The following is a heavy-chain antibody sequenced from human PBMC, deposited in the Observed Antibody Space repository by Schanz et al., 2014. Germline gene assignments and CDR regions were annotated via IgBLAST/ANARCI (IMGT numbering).Heavy chain of an antibody. V-gene: IGHV3-30*19. D-gene: IGHD3-10*01. Sequence: QVQLVESGGGVVQPGRSLRLSCAASGFTFSSYGMHWVRQAPGKGLEWVAVISYDGSNKYYADSVKGRFTISRDNSKNTLYLQMNTLRAEDTAVYYCARGGYGSGSYREFDYWGQGTLVTVSS. CDR3: ARGGYGSGSYREFDY. J-gene: IGHJ4*02. CDR2: ISYDGSNK. CDR1: GFTFSSYG.